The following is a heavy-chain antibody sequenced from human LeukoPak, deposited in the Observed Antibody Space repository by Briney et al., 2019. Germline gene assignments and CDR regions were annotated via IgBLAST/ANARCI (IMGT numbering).Heavy chain of an antibody. CDR3: AKGSSIVGERD. Sequence: GGSLRLSCAASGFIFSSYAMSWVRQAPGRGLEWVSTISGSSGSTYYTDSVKGRFTISRDNSKNTLYLQMDGLTAEDTAVYYCAKGSSIVGERDWGQGTLVTVSS. J-gene: IGHJ4*02. D-gene: IGHD1-26*01. CDR2: ISGSSGST. CDR1: GFIFSSYA. V-gene: IGHV3-23*01.